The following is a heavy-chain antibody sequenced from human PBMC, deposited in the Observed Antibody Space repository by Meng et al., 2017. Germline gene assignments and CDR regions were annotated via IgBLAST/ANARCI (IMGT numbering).Heavy chain of an antibody. D-gene: IGHD6-19*01. CDR3: HSGWYQAGDDY. CDR1: GGNFSSYA. V-gene: IGHV1-69*06. Sequence: QVQSVRAGADVKEPWSSVTVSCKAYGGNFSSYAISWVRQAPGQGLEWMGGIIPIFGSASYAQKFQGRVTITADKSTSTAYMELSSLRSEDTAVYYCHSGWYQAGDDYWGQGTLVTVSS. CDR2: IIPIFGSA. J-gene: IGHJ4*02.